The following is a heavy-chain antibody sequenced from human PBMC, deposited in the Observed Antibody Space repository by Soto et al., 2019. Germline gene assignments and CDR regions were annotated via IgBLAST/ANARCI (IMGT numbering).Heavy chain of an antibody. V-gene: IGHV1-18*01. CDR1: GYTFTSYG. D-gene: IGHD4-17*01. CDR3: ARAEDGADDY. CDR2: ISAYNGNT. Sequence: QVQLVQSGAEVKKPGASVKVSCKASGYTFTSYGITWVRQAPGQGLEWMGWISAYNGNTNYAQKLQGRATMTTDTATRTAYVELRSRSFDDTAVYYCARAEDGADDYWGQGTLVTVSS. J-gene: IGHJ4*02.